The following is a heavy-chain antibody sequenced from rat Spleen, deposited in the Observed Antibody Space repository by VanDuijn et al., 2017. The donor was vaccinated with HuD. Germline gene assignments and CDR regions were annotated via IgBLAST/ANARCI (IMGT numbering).Heavy chain of an antibody. CDR3: TSPYGFDY. CDR2: IWGNGSP. V-gene: IGHV2-13*01. Sequence: QVQLKESGPGLVQPSQTLSLICTVSGFSLNSYNVHWVRQPPGKGLEWMGVIWGNGSPNYNSAPKARLSISRDTSKSQVFLEMSSLHNDDTAIYFCTSPYGFDYWGQGVMVTVSS. D-gene: IGHD1-11*01. CDR1: GFSLNSYN. J-gene: IGHJ2*01.